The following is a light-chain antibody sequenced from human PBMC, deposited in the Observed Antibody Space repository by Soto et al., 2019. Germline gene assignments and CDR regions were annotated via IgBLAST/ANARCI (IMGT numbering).Light chain of an antibody. J-gene: IGKJ1*01. CDR1: RGIRND. V-gene: IGKV1-6*01. CDR3: QQDYSYPLT. Sequence: ALQMTQSPSSLSASVGDRVTITCGASRGIRNDLGWYQQKPGKAPKLLIYAASSLQSGVPSRFSGSGSGTDFTLIISSLQPEDFATYYCQQDYSYPLTFGQGTKVEIK. CDR2: AAS.